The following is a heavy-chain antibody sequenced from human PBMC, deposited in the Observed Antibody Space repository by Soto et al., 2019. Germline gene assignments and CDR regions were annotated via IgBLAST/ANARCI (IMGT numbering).Heavy chain of an antibody. D-gene: IGHD6-13*01. CDR3: ARDLVLYGLDV. V-gene: IGHV1-69*06. CDR2: ILPGFGSA. Sequence: QVQLVQSGAEVKKPGSSVKVSCKASGGTFSTYTISWVRRAPGQGLEWMGGILPGFGSANYAQKFQDRVTITADNSTSRADMDLSSLRSEDTAVYYSARDLVLYGLDVWGQGTTVTVSS. J-gene: IGHJ6*02. CDR1: GGTFSTYT.